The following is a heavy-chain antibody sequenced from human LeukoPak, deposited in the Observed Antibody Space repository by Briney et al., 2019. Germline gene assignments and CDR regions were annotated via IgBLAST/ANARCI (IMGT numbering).Heavy chain of an antibody. CDR1: GYSFSSNW. J-gene: IGHJ4*02. D-gene: IGHD2-15*01. CDR2: IYPGDSDT. Sequence: GESLKISCKGSGYSFSSNWIAWVRQMPGKGLEWMGIIYPGDSDTRYSPSFQGQVTISADKSISTAYLQWSSLKASDTAMYYCARLKYCSGGSCYPYYFDYWGQGTLVTVSS. CDR3: ARLKYCSGGSCYPYYFDY. V-gene: IGHV5-51*01.